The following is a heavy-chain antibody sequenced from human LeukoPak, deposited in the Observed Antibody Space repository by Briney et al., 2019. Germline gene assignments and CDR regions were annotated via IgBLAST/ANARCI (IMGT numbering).Heavy chain of an antibody. Sequence: GGSLRLSCAASGFTFSSYWMHWVRHAPGKGLVWVSRINTDGSSTSYADSVKGRFTISRDNAKNTLYLQMNSLRAEDTAVYYCARLTPSIAVAEDYFDYWGQGTLVTVSS. D-gene: IGHD6-19*01. CDR3: ARLTPSIAVAEDYFDY. J-gene: IGHJ4*02. CDR1: GFTFSSYW. V-gene: IGHV3-74*01. CDR2: INTDGSST.